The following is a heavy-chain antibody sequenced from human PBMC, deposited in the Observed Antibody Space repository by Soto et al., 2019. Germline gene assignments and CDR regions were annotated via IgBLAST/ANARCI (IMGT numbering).Heavy chain of an antibody. J-gene: IGHJ5*02. CDR3: ARDNPYTNSFGNWFDP. Sequence: QVRLVQSGAEVKKPGSSVKVSCKASGGTFSNYAITWLRLAPGQGLEWLGGIIPVFGTVNYAQKFQCRVTITADESTSTAYMELNRLRSEDTAVYYCARDNPYTNSFGNWFDPWGQGTLVIVS. CDR2: IIPVFGTV. V-gene: IGHV1-69*01. D-gene: IGHD6-13*01. CDR1: GGTFSNYA.